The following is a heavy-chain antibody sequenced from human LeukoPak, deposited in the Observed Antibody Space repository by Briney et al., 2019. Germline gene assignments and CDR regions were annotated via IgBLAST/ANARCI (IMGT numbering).Heavy chain of an antibody. J-gene: IGHJ5*02. CDR1: GYTFTGYY. V-gene: IGHV1-2*06. Sequence: ASVKVSCKASGYTFTGYYMHWVRQAPGQGLEWMGRINPNSGGTNYAQKFQGRVTVIRDTSISTAYMELSRLRSDDTAVYYCARGRYYYDSSGFSNWFDPWGQGTLVTVSS. D-gene: IGHD3-22*01. CDR2: INPNSGGT. CDR3: ARGRYYYDSSGFSNWFDP.